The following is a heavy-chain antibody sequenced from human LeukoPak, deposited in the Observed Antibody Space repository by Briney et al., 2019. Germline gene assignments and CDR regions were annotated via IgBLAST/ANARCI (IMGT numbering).Heavy chain of an antibody. CDR1: GYTFTSYG. J-gene: IGHJ6*02. CDR2: ISAYNGNT. CDR3: ARENNYDFWSGSSYGGMDA. Sequence: ASMKVSCKASGYTFTSYGISWVRQAPGQGLEWMGWISAYNGNTNYAQKLQGRVTMTTDTSTSTAYMELRSLRSDDTAVYYCARENNYDFWSGSSYGGMDAWGQGTTVTVSS. V-gene: IGHV1-18*01. D-gene: IGHD3-3*01.